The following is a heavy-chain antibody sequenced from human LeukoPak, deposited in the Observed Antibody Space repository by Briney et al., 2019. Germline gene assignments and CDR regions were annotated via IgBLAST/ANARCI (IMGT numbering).Heavy chain of an antibody. J-gene: IGHJ4*02. V-gene: IGHV3-7*01. D-gene: IGHD3-22*01. CDR3: ARPYYYDSSGYYGPFDY. Sequence: GGSLRLFCAASGFTFSSYWMSWVRQAPGKGLEWVANIKQDGSEKYYVDSVKGRFTISRDNAKNSLYLQMNSLRAEDTAVYYCARPYYYDSSGYYGPFDYWGQGTLVTVSS. CDR1: GFTFSSYW. CDR2: IKQDGSEK.